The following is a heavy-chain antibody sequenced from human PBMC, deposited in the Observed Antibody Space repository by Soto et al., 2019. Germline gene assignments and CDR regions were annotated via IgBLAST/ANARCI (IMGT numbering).Heavy chain of an antibody. CDR2: ISDSGGST. Sequence: LRLSCAASGFTFSNYVMSWVRQAPGKGLEWVSTISDSGGSTYYADSMKGRFTISRDNSKNTVYLQMNTLRADDTAVYYCAKGFAISGVAPLDYWGQGTLVTVSS. CDR1: GFTFSNYV. D-gene: IGHD3-3*01. V-gene: IGHV3-23*01. J-gene: IGHJ4*02. CDR3: AKGFAISGVAPLDY.